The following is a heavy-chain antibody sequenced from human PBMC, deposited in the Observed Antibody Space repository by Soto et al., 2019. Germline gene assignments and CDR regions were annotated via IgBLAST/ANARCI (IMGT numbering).Heavy chain of an antibody. CDR1: GFAFSRYS. Sequence: EVQLVESGGGLVQPGGSLRLSCAASGFAFSRYSMNWVRQAPGKGLEWISFISSDPTTKYYADSVKGRFTISRDNAENSLYLQMNSLRDEDTAVYYCARDKIVVIPAAPNWFEHWGQGTLVTVSA. CDR3: ARDKIVVIPAAPNWFEH. V-gene: IGHV3-48*02. J-gene: IGHJ5*02. CDR2: ISSDPTTK. D-gene: IGHD2-2*01.